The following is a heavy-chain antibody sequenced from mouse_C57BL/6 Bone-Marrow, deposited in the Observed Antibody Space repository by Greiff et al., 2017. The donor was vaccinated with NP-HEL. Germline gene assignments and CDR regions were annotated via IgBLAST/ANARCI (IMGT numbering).Heavy chain of an antibody. CDR1: GYTFPSYW. D-gene: IGHD1-1*01. CDR3: ARADYGSSYYFDY. CDR2: IDPNRGGT. V-gene: IGHV1-72*01. J-gene: IGHJ2*01. Sequence: QVQLQQPGAELVKPGASVKLSCKASGYTFPSYWMHWVKQRPGRGLEWIGRIDPNRGGTKYNEKFKSKATLTVDKPSSTAYMQLSSLTSEDAAVYYCARADYGSSYYFDYWGQGTTRTVSS.